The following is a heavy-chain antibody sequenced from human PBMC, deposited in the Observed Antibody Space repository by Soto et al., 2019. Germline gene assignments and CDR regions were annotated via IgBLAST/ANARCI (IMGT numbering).Heavy chain of an antibody. CDR2: IDPSDSYT. V-gene: IGHV5-10-1*01. D-gene: IGHD2-15*01. CDR3: ARGGTDYCSGGSCYGGVYYYYYGMDV. J-gene: IGHJ6*02. CDR1: GYSFTSYW. Sequence: PGESLKIFCKGSGYSFTSYWISWVRQMPGKGLEWMGRIDPSDSYTNYSPSFQGHVTISADKSISTAYLQWSSLKASDAAMYYCARGGTDYCSGGSCYGGVYYYYYGMDVWGQGTTVTVSS.